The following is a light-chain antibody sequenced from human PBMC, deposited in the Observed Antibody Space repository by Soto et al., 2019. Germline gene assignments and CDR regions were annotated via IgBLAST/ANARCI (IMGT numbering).Light chain of an antibody. CDR1: SSDVGSYNR. CDR2: EVS. V-gene: IGLV2-18*02. Sequence: QSALTHPPSVSGSPGQSVTISCTGTSSDVGSYNRVSWYQQPPGTAPKLLIYEVSNRPSGVPDRFSGSTSGNTASLTISGLQAEDVADYYCSSYTSSSTLVFGGGTKLTVL. CDR3: SSYTSSSTLV. J-gene: IGLJ2*01.